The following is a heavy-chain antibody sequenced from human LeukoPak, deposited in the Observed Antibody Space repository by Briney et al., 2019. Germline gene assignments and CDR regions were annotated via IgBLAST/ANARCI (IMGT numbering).Heavy chain of an antibody. Sequence: SVEVSCKASGGTFSSYAISWVRQAPGQGLEWMGGIIPIFGTANYAQKFQGRVTITADKSTSTAYMELSSLRSEDTAVYYCARGDDILTGSDYWGQGTLVTVSS. D-gene: IGHD3-9*01. J-gene: IGHJ4*02. CDR1: GGTFSSYA. V-gene: IGHV1-69*06. CDR2: IIPIFGTA. CDR3: ARGDDILTGSDY.